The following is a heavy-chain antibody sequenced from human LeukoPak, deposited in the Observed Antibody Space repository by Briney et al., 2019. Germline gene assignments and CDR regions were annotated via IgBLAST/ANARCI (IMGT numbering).Heavy chain of an antibody. Sequence: GGSLRLSCAASRFTFSNYGVNWVRQAPGKGLEWVSYINSRSSTIYYADSVRGRFTISRDNAKSSLYLQMNSPKAEDTAIYYCAREVGTPQAFDIWGQGTMVTVSS. D-gene: IGHD1-26*01. J-gene: IGHJ3*02. CDR1: RFTFSNYG. V-gene: IGHV3-48*01. CDR3: AREVGTPQAFDI. CDR2: INSRSSTI.